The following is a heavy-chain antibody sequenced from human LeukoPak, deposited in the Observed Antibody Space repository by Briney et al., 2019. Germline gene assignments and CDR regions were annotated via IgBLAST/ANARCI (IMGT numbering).Heavy chain of an antibody. CDR1: GFTFSSYW. D-gene: IGHD6-19*01. V-gene: IGHV3-7*01. CDR3: ARVGSGRASVY. Sequence: PGGSLRLSCAASGFTFSSYWMSWVRQAPGKGLEWVANIIQDGSEKYYVDSVKGRFTISRDNAKNSLYLQMNSLRAEDTAVYYCARVGSGRASVYWGQGTLVTVSS. J-gene: IGHJ4*02. CDR2: IIQDGSEK.